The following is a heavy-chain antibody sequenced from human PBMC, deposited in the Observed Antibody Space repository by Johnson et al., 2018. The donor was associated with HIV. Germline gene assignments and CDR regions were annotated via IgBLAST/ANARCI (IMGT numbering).Heavy chain of an antibody. D-gene: IGHD2-15*01. CDR3: AKSGGHCIGGMCYDAFDI. Sequence: QVQLVESGGGVVRPGGSPRLSCAASGFTFDDYGLTWVRQAPGKGLEWVAVISYDGSNKYYADSLKGRFTISRDNSKNTLYMEINSLRAEDTALYYCAKSGGHCIGGMCYDAFDIWGQGTMVTVSS. J-gene: IGHJ3*02. V-gene: IGHV3-30*18. CDR1: GFTFDDYG. CDR2: ISYDGSNK.